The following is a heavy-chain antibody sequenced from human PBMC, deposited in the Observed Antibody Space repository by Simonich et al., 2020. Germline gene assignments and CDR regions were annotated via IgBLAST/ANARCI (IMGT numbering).Heavy chain of an antibody. CDR1: GYTFTGYY. J-gene: IGHJ3*02. Sequence: QVQLVQSGAEVKKPGASVKVSCKASGYTFTGYYMHWVRQAPGQGLGWKGWINPKSGGTNYAQKFQGRVTMTRDTSISTAYMELSRLRSDDTAVYYCARARLYSSSHAFDIWGQGTMVTVSS. CDR3: ARARLYSSSHAFDI. D-gene: IGHD6-6*01. V-gene: IGHV1-2*02. CDR2: INPKSGGT.